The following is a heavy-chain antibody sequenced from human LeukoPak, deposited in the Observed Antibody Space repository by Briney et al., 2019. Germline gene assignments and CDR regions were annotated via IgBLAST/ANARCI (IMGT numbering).Heavy chain of an antibody. J-gene: IGHJ3*02. CDR1: GGSISSGSYY. Sequence: TSQTLSLTCTVSGGSISSGSYYWSWIRQPAGKGLEWIGRIYTSGSTNYNPSLKSRVTISVDTSKNQFSLKLSSVTAADTAVYYCARGFSLTSHLNAFDIWGRGTMVTVSS. D-gene: IGHD3-9*01. CDR2: IYTSGST. CDR3: ARGFSLTSHLNAFDI. V-gene: IGHV4-61*02.